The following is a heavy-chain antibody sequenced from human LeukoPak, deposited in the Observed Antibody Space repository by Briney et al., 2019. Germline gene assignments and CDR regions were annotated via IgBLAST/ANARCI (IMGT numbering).Heavy chain of an antibody. V-gene: IGHV3-11*01. Sequence: KPGGSLRLSCAASGFTSSDYYMSWIRQTPGKGLEWVSYTSSGGGAKYYADSVKGRFTISRDNAKNSLYLQMNSLRVEDTAVYYCARDPNYNSANWYFDLWGRGTLVTVSS. CDR2: TSSGGGAK. J-gene: IGHJ2*01. CDR3: ARDPNYNSANWYFDL. CDR1: GFTSSDYY. D-gene: IGHD6-19*01.